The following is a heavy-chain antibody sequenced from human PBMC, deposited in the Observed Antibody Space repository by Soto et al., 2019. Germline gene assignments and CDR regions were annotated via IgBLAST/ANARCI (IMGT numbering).Heavy chain of an antibody. Sequence: QVQLQESGPELVKPSETLSLTCTVSGGSVSSRSYYWSWIRQPPGKGLEWIGYIYYSGSTNYNPSLKSRVTIIVDPAKNQFFLKFNSVTGGDTGIYYLSGDLSLDSWGQGILVTVSS. V-gene: IGHV4-61*01. CDR2: IYYSGST. CDR3: SGDLSLDS. CDR1: GGSVSSRSYY. J-gene: IGHJ4*02. D-gene: IGHD3-16*02.